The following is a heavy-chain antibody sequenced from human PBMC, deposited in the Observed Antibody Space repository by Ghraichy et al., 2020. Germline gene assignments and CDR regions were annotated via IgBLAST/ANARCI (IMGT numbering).Heavy chain of an antibody. CDR1: GGSISSYY. D-gene: IGHD3-3*01. CDR3: ARAAQYYDFWSGYLTPDYYYYYMDV. Sequence: SETLSLTCTVSGGSISSYYWSWIRQPPGKGLEWIGYIYYSGSTNYNPSLKSRVTISVDTSKNQFSLKLSSVTAADTAVYYCARAAQYYDFWSGYLTPDYYYYYMDVWGKGTTVTVSS. V-gene: IGHV4-59*01. CDR2: IYYSGST. J-gene: IGHJ6*03.